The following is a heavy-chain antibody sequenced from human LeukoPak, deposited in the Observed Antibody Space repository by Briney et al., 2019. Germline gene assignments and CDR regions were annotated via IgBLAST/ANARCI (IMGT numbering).Heavy chain of an antibody. V-gene: IGHV3-30*14. CDR3: ARVSSSSFHFDY. J-gene: IGHJ4*02. CDR2: ISYDGSNK. D-gene: IGHD6-13*01. Sequence: GRSLRLSCAASGFTFSSYAMHWVRQAPGKGLEWVAVISYDGSNKYYADSVKGRFTISRDNSKNTLCLQMNSLRAEDTAVYYCARVSSSSFHFDYWGQGTLVTVSP. CDR1: GFTFSSYA.